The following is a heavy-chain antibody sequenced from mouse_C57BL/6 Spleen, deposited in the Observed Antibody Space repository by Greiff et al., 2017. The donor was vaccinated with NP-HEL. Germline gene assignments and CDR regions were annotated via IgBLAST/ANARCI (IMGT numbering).Heavy chain of an antibody. CDR2: ISSGGSYT. CDR1: GFTFSSYG. V-gene: IGHV5-6*01. Sequence: EVKLMESGGDLVKPGGSLKLSCAASGFTFSSYGMSWVRQTPDKRLEWVATISSGGSYTYYPDSVKGRFTISRDNAKSTLYLQLSSLKSEDTAMYYCARQGGSSYAMDYWGQGTSGTVSS. D-gene: IGHD1-1*01. J-gene: IGHJ4*01. CDR3: ARQGGSSYAMDY.